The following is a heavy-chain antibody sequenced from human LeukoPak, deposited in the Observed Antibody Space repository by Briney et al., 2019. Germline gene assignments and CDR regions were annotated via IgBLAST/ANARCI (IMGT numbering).Heavy chain of an antibody. CDR3: AKGLSAGTIDY. CDR1: GFTFSSYA. Sequence: PGGSLRLSCAASGFTFSSYAMSWVRQAPGKGLEWVAVISFNGGTKYYADSVKGRFTISRDNSKGTAFLQMNSLRRNDTAIYFCAKGLSAGTIDYWGQGALVTVSS. J-gene: IGHJ4*02. D-gene: IGHD6-19*01. CDR2: ISFNGGTK. V-gene: IGHV3-30*18.